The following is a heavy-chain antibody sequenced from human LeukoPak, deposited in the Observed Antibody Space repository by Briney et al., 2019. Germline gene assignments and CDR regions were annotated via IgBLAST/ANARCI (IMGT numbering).Heavy chain of an antibody. V-gene: IGHV3-23*01. D-gene: IGHD1-26*01. CDR3: ATSGSYYRFEY. CDR2: ISGSGGNT. CDR1: GFTFSTYA. Sequence: GGSLRLSCAASGFTFSTYAMSWVRQAPGKGLEWVSVISGSGGNTYYADSVKGRFTISRDNSKNTLYLQMNSLRAEDTAVYYCATSGSYYRFEYWGQGTLVTVSS. J-gene: IGHJ4*02.